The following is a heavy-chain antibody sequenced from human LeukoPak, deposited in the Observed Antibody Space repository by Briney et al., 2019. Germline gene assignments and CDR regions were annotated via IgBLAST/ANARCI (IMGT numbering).Heavy chain of an antibody. CDR2: ITGTGDGT. V-gene: IGHV3-23*01. J-gene: IGHJ4*02. D-gene: IGHD4/OR15-4a*01. Sequence: GGSLRLSCAASGFTFSTYAMTWVRQAPGKGLEWVSSITGTGDGTSAADSVKGRFTISRDSSKHTLYLQMNSLRVEDMAVYYCAKAGLVRGGALDSWGQGTLVTVSS. CDR1: GFTFSTYA. CDR3: AKAGLVRGGALDS.